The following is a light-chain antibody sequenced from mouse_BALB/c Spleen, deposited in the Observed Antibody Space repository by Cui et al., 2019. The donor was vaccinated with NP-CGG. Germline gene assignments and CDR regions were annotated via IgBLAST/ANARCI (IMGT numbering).Light chain of an antibody. V-gene: IGLV1*01. CDR1: TGAVTTSNY. J-gene: IGLJ1*01. Sequence: AVVPKAAATTTSPGKTVTLTCRSSTGAVTTSNYANWVQEKADHLFTGLIGGTNNRVPGVPARFSGSLIGDKAALTITGAQTEDEAIYFCALWYSNHWVFGGGTKLTVL. CDR2: GTN. CDR3: ALWYSNHWV.